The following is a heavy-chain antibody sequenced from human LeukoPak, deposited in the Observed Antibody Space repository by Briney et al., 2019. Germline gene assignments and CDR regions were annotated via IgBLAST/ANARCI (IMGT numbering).Heavy chain of an antibody. D-gene: IGHD1-7*01. J-gene: IGHJ6*03. CDR3: ARDTRATGTIFYYYYYYYMDV. CDR2: ISAYNGNT. CDR1: GYTFTSYG. Sequence: ASVKVSCKASGYTFTSYGISWVRQAPGQGLEWMGWISAYNGNTNYAQKLQGRVTMTTDTSTSTAYMELRSLRSDDTAVYYCARDTRATGTIFYYYYYYYMDVWAKGPRSPSP. V-gene: IGHV1-18*01.